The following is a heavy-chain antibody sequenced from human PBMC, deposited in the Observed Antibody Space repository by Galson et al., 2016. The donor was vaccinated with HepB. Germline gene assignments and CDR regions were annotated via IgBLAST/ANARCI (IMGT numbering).Heavy chain of an antibody. D-gene: IGHD3/OR15-3a*01. J-gene: IGHJ4*02. CDR3: AHRGRTRYFDT. V-gene: IGHV2-5*02. Sequence: PALVKPTQTLTLTCSVSGISVTTFEVGVGWIRQSPGKAPEWLAIIYWDDEDRYSPSLKSRLTLTRDTSKNQVVLTMINMDPEDTATYYCAHRGRTRYFDTWGQGTLVTVSS. CDR1: GISVTTFEVG. CDR2: IYWDDED.